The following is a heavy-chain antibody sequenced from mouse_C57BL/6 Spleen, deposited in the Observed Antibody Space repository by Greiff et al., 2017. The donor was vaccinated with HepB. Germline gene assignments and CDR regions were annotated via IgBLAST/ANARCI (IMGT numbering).Heavy chain of an antibody. CDR1: GYTFTSYW. J-gene: IGHJ2*01. Sequence: QVQLKQPGAELVRPGTSVKLSCKASGYTFTSYWMHWVKQRPGQGLEWIGVIDPSDSYTNYNQKFKGKATLTVDTSSSTAYMQLSSLTSEDSAVYYCARGELRLLGYWGQGTTLTVSS. D-gene: IGHD3-2*02. CDR2: IDPSDSYT. V-gene: IGHV1-59*01. CDR3: ARGELRLLGY.